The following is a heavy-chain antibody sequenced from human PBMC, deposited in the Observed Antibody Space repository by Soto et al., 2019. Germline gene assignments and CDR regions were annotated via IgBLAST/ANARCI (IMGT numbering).Heavy chain of an antibody. V-gene: IGHV3-21*01. CDR3: ARVFRYFDWPPCINDY. CDR1: GFTFSSYS. D-gene: IGHD3-9*01. CDR2: ISSSSSYI. Sequence: EVQLVESGGGLVKPGGSLRLSCAASGFTFSSYSMNWVRQAPGKGLEWVSSISSSSSYIYYADSVKGRFTISRDNAKNSLYLQMNSLRAEDTAVYYCARVFRYFDWPPCINDYWGQGTLVTVSS. J-gene: IGHJ4*02.